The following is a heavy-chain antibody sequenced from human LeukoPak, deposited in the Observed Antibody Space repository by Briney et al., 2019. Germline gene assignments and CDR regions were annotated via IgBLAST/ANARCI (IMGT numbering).Heavy chain of an antibody. D-gene: IGHD5-12*01. J-gene: IGHJ4*02. V-gene: IGHV3-7*03. CDR1: GFTFSTYW. Sequence: PGGSLRLSCAASGFTFSTYWMTWVRQAPGKGLEWVANINQDGSEMYYVDSVKGRFTISRDNAKNSLYLQMDSLRAEDTAIYYCARSLRNSGYNYGDYWGQGTLVTVSS. CDR3: ARSLRNSGYNYGDY. CDR2: INQDGSEM.